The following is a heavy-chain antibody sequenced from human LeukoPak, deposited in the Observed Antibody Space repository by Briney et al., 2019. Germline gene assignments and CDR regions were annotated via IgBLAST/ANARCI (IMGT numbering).Heavy chain of an antibody. V-gene: IGHV3-23*01. CDR1: GFTFSSYA. CDR3: GKEGGIQLWLPTQY. D-gene: IGHD5-18*01. Sequence: GGSLRLSCAASGFTFSSYAMSWVHQAPGKGLEWVSTISGSGANTYYADSVKGRFTISRDNSKNTLYLQMNSLRAEDTAVYYCGKEGGIQLWLPTQYWGQGTLVTVSS. CDR2: ISGSGANT. J-gene: IGHJ4*02.